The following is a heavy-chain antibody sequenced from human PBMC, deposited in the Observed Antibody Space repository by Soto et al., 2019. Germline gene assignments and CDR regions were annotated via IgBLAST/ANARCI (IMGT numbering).Heavy chain of an antibody. J-gene: IGHJ6*02. V-gene: IGHV5-10-1*01. CDR3: ASPLESRYYYYGMDV. CDR1: GYSFTSYW. CDR2: IDPSDSYT. Sequence: GESLKISCKGSGYSFTSYWISWVRQMPGKGLEWMGRIDPSDSYTNYSPSFQGHVTISADKSISTAYLQWSSLKASDTAMYYCASPLESRYYYYGMDVWGQGTTVTVSS. D-gene: IGHD1-1*01.